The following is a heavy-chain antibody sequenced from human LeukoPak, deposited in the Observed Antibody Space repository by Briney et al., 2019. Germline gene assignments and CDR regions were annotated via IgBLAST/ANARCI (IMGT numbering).Heavy chain of an antibody. V-gene: IGHV3-23*01. D-gene: IGHD3-10*01. CDR1: GFTFSGYA. CDR3: AKAFGSGSYVGAFDI. CDR2: IVDNRDK. J-gene: IGHJ3*02. Sequence: GGSLRLSCAASGFTFSGYAMNWVRQAPGKGLEWVSLIVDNRDKYYADSVKGRFTISRDNSKNTLYLQTNSLRAEDTAVYYCAKAFGSGSYVGAFDIWGQGTMVTVSS.